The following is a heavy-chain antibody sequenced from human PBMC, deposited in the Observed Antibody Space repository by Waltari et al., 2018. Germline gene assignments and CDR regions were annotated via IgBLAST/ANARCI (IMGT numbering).Heavy chain of an antibody. D-gene: IGHD2-8*02. J-gene: IGHJ4*02. Sequence: QVHLVESGGGVVQPGGSLRLSCAASGFGFSNYAMHWVRQAPGKGLEWVAVVWHDGSYKFYADSVKGRFTISRDNSKNTLYFQMNSLRAEDTAMYYCAKDGSASRLVRYYLDHWGPGTLVTVSS. CDR2: VWHDGSYK. CDR1: GFGFSNYA. V-gene: IGHV3-33*03. CDR3: AKDGSASRLVRYYLDH.